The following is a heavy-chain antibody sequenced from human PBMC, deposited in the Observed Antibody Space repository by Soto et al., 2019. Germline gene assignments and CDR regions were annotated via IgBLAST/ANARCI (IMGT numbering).Heavy chain of an antibody. CDR2: ISSTTNYI. V-gene: IGHV3-21*06. Sequence: GGSLRLSCAASGFTFSSYSMSWVRQAPGKGLEWVSSISSTTNYIYYGDSMKGRFTISRDNAKNSLYLEMNSLRAEDTAVYYCARESEDLTSNFDYWGQGTLVTVSS. CDR1: GFTFSSYS. J-gene: IGHJ4*02. CDR3: ARESEDLTSNFDY.